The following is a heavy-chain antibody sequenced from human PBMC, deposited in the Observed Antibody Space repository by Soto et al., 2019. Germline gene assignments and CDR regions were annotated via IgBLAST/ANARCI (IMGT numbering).Heavy chain of an antibody. CDR2: ISSTTNYI. V-gene: IGHV3-21*06. Sequence: GGSLRLSCAASGFTFSSYSMSWVRQAPGKGLEWVSSISSTTNYIYYGDSMKGRFTISRDNAKNSLYLEMNSLRAEDTAVYYCARESEDLTSNFDYWGQGTLVTVSS. CDR1: GFTFSSYS. J-gene: IGHJ4*02. CDR3: ARESEDLTSNFDY.